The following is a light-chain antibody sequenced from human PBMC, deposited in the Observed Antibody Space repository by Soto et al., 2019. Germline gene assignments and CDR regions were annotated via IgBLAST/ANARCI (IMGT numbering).Light chain of an antibody. CDR1: QDVGSF. CDR2: LAS. J-gene: IGKJ2*03. V-gene: IGKV1-5*03. Sequence: DIQMAQSPSTLSASVGDTVTVTCRASQDVGSFLAWYQQKPGKAPKLLIYLASRLESGVPSRFSGSGSGTDFPLTISGLQPDDFATYFCQQYNSHSFYSFGQGTKLEIK. CDR3: QQYNSHSFYS.